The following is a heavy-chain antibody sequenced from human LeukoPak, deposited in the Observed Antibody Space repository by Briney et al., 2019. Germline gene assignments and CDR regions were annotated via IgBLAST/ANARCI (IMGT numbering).Heavy chain of an antibody. CDR1: GFTFSSYA. V-gene: IGHV3-23*01. CDR2: ISGSVGT. D-gene: IGHD3-10*01. CDR3: AKSRLSAGNYGSGSYPVDY. J-gene: IGHJ4*02. Sequence: GGSLRLSCAASGFTFSSYAMTWVRQAPGKGLEGISAISGSVGTYYADSVKGRFTISRDNSKNTLYLQMNSLRAEDTAVYYCAKSRLSAGNYGSGSYPVDYWGQGTLVTVSS.